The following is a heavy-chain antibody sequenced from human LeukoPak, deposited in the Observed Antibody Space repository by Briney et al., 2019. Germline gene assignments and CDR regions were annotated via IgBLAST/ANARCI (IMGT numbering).Heavy chain of an antibody. CDR2: INHSGST. Sequence: SETLSLTCAVYGGSFSGYYWSWIRQPPGKGLEWIGEINHSGSTNYNPSLKSRVTISVDTSKNQFSLKLSSVTAADTAAYYCARGRETLGYCSGGSCYPNYYYMDVWGKGTTVTVSS. D-gene: IGHD2-15*01. CDR1: GGSFSGYY. J-gene: IGHJ6*03. CDR3: ARGRETLGYCSGGSCYPNYYYMDV. V-gene: IGHV4-34*01.